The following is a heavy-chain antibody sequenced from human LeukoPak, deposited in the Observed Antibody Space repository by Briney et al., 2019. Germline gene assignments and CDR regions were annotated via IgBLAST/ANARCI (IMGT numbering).Heavy chain of an antibody. CDR1: GYSISSGYY. CDR3: ARDLVVGARSPHAFDI. J-gene: IGHJ3*02. CDR2: IYTSGST. V-gene: IGHV4-38-2*02. Sequence: PSETLSLTCTVSGYSISSGYYWGWIPQPPGKGLEWIGSIYTSGSTNYNPSLKSRVTMSVDTSKNQFSLKLSSVTAADTAVYYCARDLVVGARSPHAFDIWGQGTMVTVSS. D-gene: IGHD1-26*01.